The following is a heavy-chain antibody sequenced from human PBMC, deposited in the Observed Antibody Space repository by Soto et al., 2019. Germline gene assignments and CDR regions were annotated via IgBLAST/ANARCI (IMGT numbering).Heavy chain of an antibody. V-gene: IGHV4-31*03. Sequence: LSLTCTVSGGSISSGGYYWSWIRQHPGKGLEWIGYIYYSGSTYYNPSLKSRVTISVDTSKNQFSLKLSSVTAADTAVYYCARGTPSSMKFDYWGQGTLVTSPQ. CDR1: GGSISSGGYY. D-gene: IGHD6-6*01. J-gene: IGHJ4*02. CDR2: IYYSGST. CDR3: ARGTPSSMKFDY.